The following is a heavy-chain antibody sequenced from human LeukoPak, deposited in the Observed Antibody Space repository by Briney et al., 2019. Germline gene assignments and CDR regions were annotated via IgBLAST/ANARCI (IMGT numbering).Heavy chain of an antibody. CDR3: ARKNGLDY. Sequence: PGGSLRLSCAASGFTFSSYEMSWVRQAPGKGLEWVANIKQDGSEKYYVDSVKGRFTISRDSAKNSLYLQMNSLRAEDTAVYYCARKNGLDYWGQGTLVTVSS. V-gene: IGHV3-7*01. CDR2: IKQDGSEK. CDR1: GFTFSSYE. J-gene: IGHJ4*02.